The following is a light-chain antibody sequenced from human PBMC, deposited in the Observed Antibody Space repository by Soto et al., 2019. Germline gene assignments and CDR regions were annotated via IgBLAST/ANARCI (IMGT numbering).Light chain of an antibody. Sequence: VLTQPPSESGAPGQRVTISCTGSSSNIGAGYDVHWYQQLPGTAPKLLIYGNSNRPSGVPDRFSGSKSGTSASLAITGLQAEDEADYYCQSYDSSLSGFYVFGTGTKSPS. CDR3: QSYDSSLSGFYV. V-gene: IGLV1-40*01. CDR2: GNS. J-gene: IGLJ1*01. CDR1: SSNIGAGYD.